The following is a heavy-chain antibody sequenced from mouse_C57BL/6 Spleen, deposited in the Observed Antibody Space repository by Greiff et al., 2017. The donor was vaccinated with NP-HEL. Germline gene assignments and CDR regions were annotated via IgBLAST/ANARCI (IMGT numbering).Heavy chain of an antibody. CDR3: ARTYYGDY. V-gene: IGHV1-72*01. D-gene: IGHD1-1*01. CDR2: IDPNSGGT. Sequence: QVQPQQPGAELVKPGASVRLSCKASAYPFPSYWRHWWKRRPGRGLEGIGRIDPNSGGTKYNEKFKSKATLTVDKPSSTAYMQLSSLTSEDSAVYYCARTYYGDYWGQGTTLTVSS. CDR1: AYPFPSYW. J-gene: IGHJ2*01.